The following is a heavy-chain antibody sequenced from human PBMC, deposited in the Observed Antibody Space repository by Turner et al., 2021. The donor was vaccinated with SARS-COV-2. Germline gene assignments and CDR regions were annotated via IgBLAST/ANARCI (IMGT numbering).Heavy chain of an antibody. CDR2: GFYSGNT. Sequence: QVQLQESGPGLVKSSETLSLTCTVSGASLRSSSYYWGWIRQPPGKGLEWIGNGFYSGNTYYNESLKSRVTISMDTSANRFSLRLSSVTAADTAVYYCARLRVGATIYYYHGMDAWGQGTTVTVSS. CDR1: GASLRSSSYY. V-gene: IGHV4-39*02. D-gene: IGHD1-26*01. CDR3: ARLRVGATIYYYHGMDA. J-gene: IGHJ6*02.